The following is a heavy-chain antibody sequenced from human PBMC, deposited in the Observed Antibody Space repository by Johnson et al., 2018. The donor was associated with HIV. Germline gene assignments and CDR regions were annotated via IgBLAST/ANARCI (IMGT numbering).Heavy chain of an antibody. V-gene: IGHV3-43*01. CDR1: GFTFDDYT. CDR2: ITWNGGST. Sequence: VQLVESGGGVVQPGRSLRLSCAASGFTFDDYTMHWVRQAPGKGLEWVSLITWNGGSTYYADFVKGRFTISRDNSKNSLYLQMNSLRTEDTALYYCGVADYGGPDACDIWGQGTMVTVSS. D-gene: IGHD4-23*01. CDR3: GVADYGGPDACDI. J-gene: IGHJ3*02.